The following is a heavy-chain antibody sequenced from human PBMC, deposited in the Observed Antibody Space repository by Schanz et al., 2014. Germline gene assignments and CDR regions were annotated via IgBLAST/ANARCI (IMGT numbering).Heavy chain of an antibody. Sequence: EGQLLESGGGLIQPGGSLRLSCAASGFTFSTYAMSWVRQAPGKGLEWVSALSGSGGSTYYADSVKGRFTISRDNSKRTLYLEINDPRAEDTAVYYCAKDSCSSTTCYGYGMDVWGQGSTVTVSS. CDR2: LSGSGGST. CDR1: GFTFSTYA. V-gene: IGHV3-23*01. D-gene: IGHD2-2*01. CDR3: AKDSCSSTTCYGYGMDV. J-gene: IGHJ6*02.